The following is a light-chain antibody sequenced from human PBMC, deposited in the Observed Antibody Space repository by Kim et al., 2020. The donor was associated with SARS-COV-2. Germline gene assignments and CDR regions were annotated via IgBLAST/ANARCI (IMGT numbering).Light chain of an antibody. Sequence: SYELTQPPSVSVSPGQTASITCSGDKLGDKYACWYQQKPGQSPVLVIYRDSKRPSGIPERFSGSNSGNTATLTISGTQAMDEADYYCQAWDSSNYVFGTG. J-gene: IGLJ1*01. CDR2: RDS. CDR1: KLGDKY. V-gene: IGLV3-1*01. CDR3: QAWDSSNYV.